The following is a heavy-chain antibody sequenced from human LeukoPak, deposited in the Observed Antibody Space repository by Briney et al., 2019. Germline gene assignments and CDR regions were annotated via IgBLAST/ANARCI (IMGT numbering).Heavy chain of an antibody. J-gene: IGHJ4*02. CDR1: GYTFTSYG. CDR2: ISAYNGST. Sequence: GASVKVSCKASGYTFTSYGISWVRQAPGQGLEWMGWISAYNGSTNYAQKLQGRVTMTTDTSTSTAYMELRSLRSDDTAVYYCGRDLFRDSSGWYDYWGQGTLVTVSS. D-gene: IGHD6-19*01. V-gene: IGHV1-18*01. CDR3: GRDLFRDSSGWYDY.